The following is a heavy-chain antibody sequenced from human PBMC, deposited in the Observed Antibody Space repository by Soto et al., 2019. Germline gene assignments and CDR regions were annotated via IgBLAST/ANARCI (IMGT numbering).Heavy chain of an antibody. V-gene: IGHV1-3*01. Sequence: ASVKVSCKASGYTFTSYAMHWVRQAPGQRLEWMGWINAGNGNTKYSQKFQGRVTITRDTSASTAYMELSSLRSEDTAVYYCAREGGSLLWFGASSENNWFDPWGQGTLVTVSS. J-gene: IGHJ5*02. CDR1: GYTFTSYA. D-gene: IGHD3-10*01. CDR2: INAGNGNT. CDR3: AREGGSLLWFGASSENNWFDP.